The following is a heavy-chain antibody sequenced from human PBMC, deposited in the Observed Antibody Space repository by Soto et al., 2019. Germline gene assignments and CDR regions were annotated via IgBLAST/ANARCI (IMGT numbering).Heavy chain of an antibody. V-gene: IGHV4-30-2*01. CDR2: IYHSGST. D-gene: IGHD3-22*01. J-gene: IGHJ4*02. CDR3: ASLSSGFHFDY. Sequence: QLQLQEFGSGLVKPSQTLSLTCAVSGGSISSGGYSWSWIRQPPGKGLEWIGYIYHSGSTYYNPSLTSRVTISVDRSKNQFSLKLSSVTAADTAVYYCASLSSGFHFDYWGQGTLVTVSS. CDR1: GGSISSGGYS.